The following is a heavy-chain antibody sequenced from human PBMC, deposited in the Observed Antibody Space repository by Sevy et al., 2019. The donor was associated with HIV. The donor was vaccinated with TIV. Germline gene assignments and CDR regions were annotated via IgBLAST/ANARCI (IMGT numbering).Heavy chain of an antibody. CDR1: GFTFSSYG. Sequence: GRSLRLSCAASGFTFSSYGMTWVRQAPGKGLEWVSAISGSGGSTYYADSVKGRFTISRDISKNMLYVQMNSLRAEDTAVYYCAKGTMPYYYYYYDMDVWGQGTTVTVSS. CDR2: ISGSGGST. D-gene: IGHD2-2*01. CDR3: AKGTMPYYYYYYDMDV. J-gene: IGHJ6*02. V-gene: IGHV3-23*01.